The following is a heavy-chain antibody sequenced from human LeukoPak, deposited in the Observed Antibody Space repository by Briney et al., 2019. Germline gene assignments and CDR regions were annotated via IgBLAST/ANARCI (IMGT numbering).Heavy chain of an antibody. V-gene: IGHV3-11*01. D-gene: IGHD3-3*01. CDR3: AKEAYYDFWSGYTNEAFDI. J-gene: IGHJ3*02. CDR1: GITFSDYY. CDR2: ISSSGSTI. Sequence: GGSLRLSCAASGITFSDYYMSWIRQAPGKGLEWVSYISSSGSTIQYADSVKGRFTISRDNAKNSLYLQMNSLRAEDTAVYHCAKEAYYDFWSGYTNEAFDIWGQGTMVTVSS.